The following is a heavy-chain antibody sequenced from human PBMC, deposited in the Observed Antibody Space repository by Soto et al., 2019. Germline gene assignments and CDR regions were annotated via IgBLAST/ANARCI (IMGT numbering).Heavy chain of an antibody. CDR3: ARAQSSSGFFDY. D-gene: IGHD6-13*01. CDR1: CGSISSYY. J-gene: IGHJ4*02. Sequence: SETMSLSCTVSCGSISSYYWSWIRQPPGKGLEWIGYIYYSGSTNYNPSLKSRVTISVDTSKNQFSLKLSSVTAADTAVYYCARAQSSSGFFDYTCPRALLTVSA. V-gene: IGHV4-59*01. CDR2: IYYSGST.